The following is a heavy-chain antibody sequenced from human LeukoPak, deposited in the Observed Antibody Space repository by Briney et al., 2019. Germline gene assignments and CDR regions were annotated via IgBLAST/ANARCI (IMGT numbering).Heavy chain of an antibody. D-gene: IGHD2-15*01. CDR2: INHSGST. J-gene: IGHJ6*02. CDR3: ARDTLYYYYYGMDV. Sequence: SETLSLTCAVYGGSFSGYYWSWIRQPPGKGLEWIGEINHSGSTNYNPSLKSRVTISVDTSKSQYSLKLSSVTAADTAVYYCARDTLYYYYYGMDVWGQGTTVTVSS. V-gene: IGHV4-34*01. CDR1: GGSFSGYY.